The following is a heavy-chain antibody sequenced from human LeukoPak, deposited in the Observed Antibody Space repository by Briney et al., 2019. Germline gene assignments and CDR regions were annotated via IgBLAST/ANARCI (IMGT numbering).Heavy chain of an antibody. D-gene: IGHD3-22*01. J-gene: IGHJ3*02. V-gene: IGHV4-4*07. CDR1: GGSISSYY. CDR3: AREPVPDTSGYYDDAFDI. Sequence: SETLSLTCTVSGGSISSYYWSWIRQPAGKGLEWIGRIYPSGGTNSNPSLKSRVTMSVDTSNNQFSLKLSSVTAADTAVYYCAREPVPDTSGYYDDAFDIWGQGTMVTVSS. CDR2: IYPSGGT.